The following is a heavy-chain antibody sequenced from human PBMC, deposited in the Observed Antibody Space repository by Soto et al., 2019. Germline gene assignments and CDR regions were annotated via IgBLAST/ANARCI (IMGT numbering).Heavy chain of an antibody. D-gene: IGHD3-16*01. Sequence: SETLSLTCTVSGGSISSYYWSWIRHPPVKGLECIGYIYYSGSTNYNPSLKSLVTISVDTSKNQFSLKLSAVTAAETAVYYCARVLIGRGWYFYYYGMDVWGQGTTVTVSS. CDR2: IYYSGST. V-gene: IGHV4-59*01. J-gene: IGHJ6*02. CDR1: GGSISSYY. CDR3: ARVLIGRGWYFYYYGMDV.